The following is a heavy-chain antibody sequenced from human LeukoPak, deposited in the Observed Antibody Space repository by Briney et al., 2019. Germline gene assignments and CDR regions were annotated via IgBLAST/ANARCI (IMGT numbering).Heavy chain of an antibody. Sequence: GGSLRLSCAASGFTFGSYAMSWVRQAPGKGLEWVSAISGSGGSTYYADSVKGRFTISRDSSKNTLYLQMNSLRAEGTALYYCAKLISWYFDYWGQGTLVTVSS. CDR2: ISGSGGST. CDR3: AKLISWYFDY. V-gene: IGHV3-23*01. D-gene: IGHD6-13*01. J-gene: IGHJ4*02. CDR1: GFTFGSYA.